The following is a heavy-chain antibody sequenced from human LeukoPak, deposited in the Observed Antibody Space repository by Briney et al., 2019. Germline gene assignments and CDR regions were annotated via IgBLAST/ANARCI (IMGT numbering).Heavy chain of an antibody. CDR1: GGSISSYY. J-gene: IGHJ5*02. V-gene: IGHV4-59*01. Sequence: SETLSLTCTVSGGSISSYYWSWIRQPPGKGLEWIGYIYYSGSANYNPSLKSRVTISVDTSKNQFSLKLSSVTAADTAVYYCARGAPLSGYCSGGSCYSNWFDPWGQGTLVTVSS. D-gene: IGHD2-15*01. CDR2: IYYSGSA. CDR3: ARGAPLSGYCSGGSCYSNWFDP.